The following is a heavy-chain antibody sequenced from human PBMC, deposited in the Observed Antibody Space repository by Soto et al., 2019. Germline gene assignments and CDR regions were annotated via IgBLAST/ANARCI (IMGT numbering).Heavy chain of an antibody. CDR3: ARSAGGSYPQYDY. J-gene: IGHJ4*02. V-gene: IGHV3-30*04. D-gene: IGHD1-26*01. Sequence: QVQLVESGGGVVQPGRSLRLSCAASGFTFSSYAMHWVRQAPGTGLEWVAVISYDGRDKYYPDSVKGRFTISRDNSKNTLYLQINSLRAVDTAVYYCARSAGGSYPQYDYWGQGTLVTVSS. CDR2: ISYDGRDK. CDR1: GFTFSSYA.